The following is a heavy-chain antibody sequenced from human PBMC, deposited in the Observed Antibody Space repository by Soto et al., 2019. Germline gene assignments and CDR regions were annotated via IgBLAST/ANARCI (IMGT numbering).Heavy chain of an antibody. D-gene: IGHD3-3*01. CDR3: GRAHYDFWAGSQYYHGMDV. CDR1: GFALSCYG. CDR2: ISNDGTTE. Sequence: SGGSLRLSCAASGFALSCYGMHWVRQAPGKGLEWVAAISNDGTTEAYADSVKGRITIARDKSENKLYLQMNSLRPGGTAVYYCGRAHYDFWAGSQYYHGMDVWGQGTTVTVSS. J-gene: IGHJ6*02. V-gene: IGHV3-30*03.